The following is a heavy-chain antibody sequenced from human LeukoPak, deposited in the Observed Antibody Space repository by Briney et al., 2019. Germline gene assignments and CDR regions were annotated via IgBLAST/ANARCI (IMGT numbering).Heavy chain of an antibody. D-gene: IGHD1-7*01. Sequence: GGSLRLSCAASGFTVSSNYMSWVRQAPGKGLEWVSVIYSGGSTYYADSVKGRFTISRDNSKNTLYLQMNSLRAEDTAVYYCARGRGITGTRSTGDYWGQGTLVTVSS. V-gene: IGHV3-66*01. CDR3: ARGRGITGTRSTGDY. CDR1: GFTVSSNY. CDR2: IYSGGST. J-gene: IGHJ4*02.